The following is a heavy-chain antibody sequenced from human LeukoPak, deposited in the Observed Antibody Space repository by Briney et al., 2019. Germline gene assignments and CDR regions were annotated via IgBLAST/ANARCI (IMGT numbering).Heavy chain of an antibody. Sequence: EASVKVSCKASGYSFISYGITWVRQAPGQGLEWMGWISAYNGNTNYAQKVQGRVNMTTDTSTSTAYMELRSLRSDDTAVYYCARDPIGSSAYYYATDYWGQGTLFT. D-gene: IGHD3-22*01. CDR2: ISAYNGNT. V-gene: IGHV1-18*01. J-gene: IGHJ4*02. CDR3: ARDPIGSSAYYYATDY. CDR1: GYSFISYG.